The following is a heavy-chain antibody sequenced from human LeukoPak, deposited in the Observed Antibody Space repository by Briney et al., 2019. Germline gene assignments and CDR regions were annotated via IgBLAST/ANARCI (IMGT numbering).Heavy chain of an antibody. CDR3: ASSKPVPAAIPGYYYYMDV. V-gene: IGHV1-69*05. Sequence: ASVKVSCKASGGTFSSYAISWVRQAPGQGLEWMGGIIPIFGTANYAQKFQGRVTITTDESTSTAYMELSSLRSEDTAVYYCASSKPVPAAIPGYYYYMDVWGKGTTVTVFS. J-gene: IGHJ6*03. D-gene: IGHD2-2*02. CDR1: GGTFSSYA. CDR2: IIPIFGTA.